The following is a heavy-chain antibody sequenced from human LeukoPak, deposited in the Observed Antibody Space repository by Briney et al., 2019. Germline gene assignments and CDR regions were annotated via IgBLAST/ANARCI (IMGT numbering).Heavy chain of an antibody. J-gene: IGHJ4*02. D-gene: IGHD6-13*01. CDR2: ISGNGATT. Sequence: GGSLRLSCAASGFTFSTYSMSWVRQAPGKGLEWVSLISGNGATTNYADSVKGRFTISRDNPTNTLYLQMNSLRVEDTAVYYCAKKNRAAAGPNYLDSWGQGTLVTVSS. CDR1: GFTFSTYS. V-gene: IGHV3-23*01. CDR3: AKKNRAAAGPNYLDS.